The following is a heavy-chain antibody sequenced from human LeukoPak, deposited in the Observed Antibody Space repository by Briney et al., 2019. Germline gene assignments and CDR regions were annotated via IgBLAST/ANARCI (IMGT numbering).Heavy chain of an antibody. D-gene: IGHD7-27*01. CDR2: IHYSVTT. CDR1: GGSVSSGTYF. CDR3: ARWGTY. J-gene: IGHJ4*02. Sequence: SETLSLTCTVSGGSVSSGTYFWTWVRQPPGKGLEWIGHIHYSVTTNYNPSLKSRVTMSLDTSKNQFSLKLTSVTAADAAIYFCARWGTYWGQGILVTVSS. V-gene: IGHV4-61*01.